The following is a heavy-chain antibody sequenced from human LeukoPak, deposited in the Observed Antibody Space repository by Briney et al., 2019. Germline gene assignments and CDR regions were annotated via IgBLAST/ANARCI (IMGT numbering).Heavy chain of an antibody. Sequence: PGGSLRLSCTVSGFTVSSNSMSWVRQAPGKGLEWVSFIYSDNTHYSDSVKGRFTISRDNAKNSLYLQMNSLRAEDTAVYYCARDLQCGGDCHYDAFDIWGQGTMVTVSS. V-gene: IGHV3-53*01. CDR1: GFTVSSNS. CDR2: IYSDNT. CDR3: ARDLQCGGDCHYDAFDI. D-gene: IGHD2-21*02. J-gene: IGHJ3*02.